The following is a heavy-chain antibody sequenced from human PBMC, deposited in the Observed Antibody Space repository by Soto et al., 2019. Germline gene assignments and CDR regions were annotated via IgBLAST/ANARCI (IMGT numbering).Heavy chain of an antibody. CDR2: ISAYNGNT. Sequence: ASXKVSCKASGYTFTSYGISWVRQAPGQGLEWMGWISAYNGNTNYAQKFQGRVTMTADASTSTAYMELSSLRSEDSAVEYCARPTPASFDHWGQETLVTVSS. CDR3: ARPTPASFDH. CDR1: GYTFTSYG. J-gene: IGHJ4*02. V-gene: IGHV1-18*01.